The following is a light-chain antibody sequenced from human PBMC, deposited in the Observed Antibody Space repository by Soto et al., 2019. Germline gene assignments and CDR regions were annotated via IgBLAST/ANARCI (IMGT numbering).Light chain of an antibody. CDR1: SSDIGAYDY. Sequence: QSALTQPASLSGSPGQSITISCTGTSSDIGAYDYVSWFQQHPGKAPKLMISEVNNRPSGVSNRFSGSKSGNTAYLTISGLQADDEADYFCCSSAPESTYVFGTGTKLTVL. CDR3: CSSAPESTYV. CDR2: EVN. J-gene: IGLJ1*01. V-gene: IGLV2-14*01.